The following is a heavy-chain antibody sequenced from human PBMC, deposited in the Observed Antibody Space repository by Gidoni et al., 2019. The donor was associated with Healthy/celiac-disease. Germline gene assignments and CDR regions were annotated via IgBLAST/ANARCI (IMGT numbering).Heavy chain of an antibody. Sequence: EVQLLESGGGLVQPGGSLRLSCAASGFTFSSYAMSWVRQAPGKGLEWVSAISGSGGSTYYADSVKGRFTISRDNSKNTLYLQMNSLRAEDTAVYYCAKDEDSSGWYFGVGYHAFDIWGQGTMVTVSS. J-gene: IGHJ3*02. CDR1: GFTFSSYA. CDR3: AKDEDSSGWYFGVGYHAFDI. D-gene: IGHD6-19*01. V-gene: IGHV3-23*01. CDR2: ISGSGGST.